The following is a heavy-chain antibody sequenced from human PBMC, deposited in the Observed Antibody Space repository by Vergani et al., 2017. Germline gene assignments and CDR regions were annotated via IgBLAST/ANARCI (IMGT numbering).Heavy chain of an antibody. D-gene: IGHD5-24*01. CDR2: IGYDGRIK. J-gene: IGHJ4*02. V-gene: IGHV3-30*02. CDR1: GFSFNTYG. CDR3: ASETRDTPSSLDY. Sequence: QVQLVETGGGVVQPGGSLRLYCATSGFSFNTYGAHWVRQALGKGLEWVAFIGYDGRIKYNVDSVKGRFTISRDTSKKTLSLQMRSLRADDTAVYYCASETRDTPSSLDYWGQGTLVTVSS.